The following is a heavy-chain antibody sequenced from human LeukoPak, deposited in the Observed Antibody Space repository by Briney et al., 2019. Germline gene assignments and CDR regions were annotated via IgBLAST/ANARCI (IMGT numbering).Heavy chain of an antibody. CDR3: ASNHFWSHFLDY. V-gene: IGHV3-74*01. CDR1: GFTFSNYW. Sequence: GGSLRLSCAASGFTFSNYWMHWVRQAPGKGLVWVSRINSDGINTSYADSVKGRFTISRDNAKNTLNLQMNSLRAEDTAVYYCASNHFWSHFLDYWGQGTLVTVSS. CDR2: INSDGINT. J-gene: IGHJ4*02. D-gene: IGHD3-3*02.